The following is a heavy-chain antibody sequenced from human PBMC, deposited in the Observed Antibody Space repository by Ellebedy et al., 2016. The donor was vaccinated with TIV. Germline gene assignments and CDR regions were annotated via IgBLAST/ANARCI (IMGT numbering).Heavy chain of an antibody. CDR3: ARRLRDPGTGYFHF. CDR1: GFPFSRYS. D-gene: IGHD2-21*01. Sequence: PGGSLRLSCAGSGFPFSRYSFNWVRQAPGKGLEWVAYISHRNRTMHGDAVKGRFTISRENAKESVFLQMNDLEPEDTGVNYFARRLRDPGTGYFHFWGQGTHVIVSP. V-gene: IGHV3-48*04. J-gene: IGHJ1*01. CDR2: ISHRNRT.